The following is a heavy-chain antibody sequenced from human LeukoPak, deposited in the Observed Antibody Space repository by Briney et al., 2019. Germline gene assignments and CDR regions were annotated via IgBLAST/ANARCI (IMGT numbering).Heavy chain of an antibody. Sequence: SETLSLTCTVSGGSISSSSYYWGWIRQPPGKGLEWIGSIYYSGSTYYNPSLKSRVTISVDTSKNQFSLKLSSVTAADTAVYYCARGSGFWSGYYISYFDYWGQGTLVTVSS. CDR3: ARGSGFWSGYYISYFDY. V-gene: IGHV4-39*07. CDR1: GGSISSSSYY. CDR2: IYYSGST. J-gene: IGHJ4*02. D-gene: IGHD3-3*01.